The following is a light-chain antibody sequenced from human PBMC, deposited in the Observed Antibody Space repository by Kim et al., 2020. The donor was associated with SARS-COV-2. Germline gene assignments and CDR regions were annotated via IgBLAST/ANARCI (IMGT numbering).Light chain of an antibody. J-gene: IGKJ1*01. CDR3: LQHNSYPRT. CDR1: QGIGND. Sequence: DIQMTQSPSSLSAFVGDRVTITCRASQGIGNDLGWYQQEPGKAPKRLIFAASTLQSGVPSRFSGSGSGTDFTLPISSLQPEDFATYFCLQHNSYPRTFGQRTKVDI. CDR2: AAS. V-gene: IGKV1-17*01.